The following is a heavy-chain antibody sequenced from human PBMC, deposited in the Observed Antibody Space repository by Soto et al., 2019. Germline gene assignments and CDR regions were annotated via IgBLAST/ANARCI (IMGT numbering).Heavy chain of an antibody. CDR2: IYYSGST. CDR1: GDSVSSGSYY. CDR3: ARGRGYYDTGYFDY. D-gene: IGHD3-22*01. Sequence: PSETLSLTCTVSGDSVSSGSYYWSWIRQPPGRGLEWIGYIYYSGSTNYNPSLRSRVTISIDTSENQFSLKLTSVTAADTAVHFCARGRGYYDTGYFDYWGQGTLVTVSS. J-gene: IGHJ4*02. V-gene: IGHV4-61*01.